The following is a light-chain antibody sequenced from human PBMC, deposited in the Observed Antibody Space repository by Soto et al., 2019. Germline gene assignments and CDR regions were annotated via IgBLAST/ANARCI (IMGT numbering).Light chain of an antibody. CDR1: SGHSSYI. V-gene: IGLV4-60*02. CDR2: VEGSGSY. J-gene: IGLJ3*02. Sequence: SWAQSALGSSVKFTCTLSSGHSSYIIAWHQQQPGKAPRYLMKVEGSGSYNKGSGVPDRFSGSSSGADRYLTISNLQFEDEADYYCETWDSNTHWVFGGGTKLTVL. CDR3: ETWDSNTHWV.